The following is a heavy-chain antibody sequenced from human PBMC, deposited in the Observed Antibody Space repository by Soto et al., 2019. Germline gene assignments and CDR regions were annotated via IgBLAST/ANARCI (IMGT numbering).Heavy chain of an antibody. CDR2: ISGSGGST. J-gene: IGHJ4*02. V-gene: IGHV3-23*01. CDR3: AKDSSNVITYYYYSSGSHYFDY. Sequence: GGSLRLSCAASGFTFSSYAMSWVRQAPGKGLEWVSAISGSGGSTYYADSVKGRFTISRDNSKNTLYLQMNSLRAEDTAVYYCAKDSSNVITYYYYSSGSHYFDYWGEGTLVTVSS. CDR1: GFTFSSYA. D-gene: IGHD3-22*01.